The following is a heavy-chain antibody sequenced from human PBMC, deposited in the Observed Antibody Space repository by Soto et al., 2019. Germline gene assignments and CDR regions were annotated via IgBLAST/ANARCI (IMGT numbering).Heavy chain of an antibody. Sequence: GSLRLSCAASGFTFSDYYMSWIRQAPGKGLEWVSYISSSGSTIYYADSVKGRFTISRDNAKNSLYLQMNSLRAEDTAVYYCARSWTIFGVVSSNDGKDVWGQGTTVTAP. CDR1: GFTFSDYY. CDR2: ISSSGSTI. J-gene: IGHJ6*02. CDR3: ARSWTIFGVVSSNDGKDV. V-gene: IGHV3-11*01. D-gene: IGHD3-3*01.